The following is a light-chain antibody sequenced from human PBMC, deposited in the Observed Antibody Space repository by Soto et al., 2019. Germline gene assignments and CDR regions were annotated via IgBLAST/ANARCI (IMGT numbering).Light chain of an antibody. Sequence: QSVVTQPASVSGSPGQSITISCTGTSSDVGDYNYVSWYQHHPGKAPKLIIYEVRNRPSGVPNRFSGAKSGNMASLTISGLQAEDEADYYCSSYRTGSAFYVFGSGTKLTVL. CDR2: EVR. CDR1: SSDVGDYNY. CDR3: SSYRTGSAFYV. J-gene: IGLJ1*01. V-gene: IGLV2-14*01.